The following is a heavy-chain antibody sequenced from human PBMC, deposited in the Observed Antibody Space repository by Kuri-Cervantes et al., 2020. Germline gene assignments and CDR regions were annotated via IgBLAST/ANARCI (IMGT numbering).Heavy chain of an antibody. D-gene: IGHD6-19*01. CDR1: GGSFSGYY. J-gene: IGHJ5*02. V-gene: IGHV4-34*01. CDR2: INHSGST. CDR3: ARGLYSSGWYGGGYWFDP. Sequence: SQTLSLTCAVYGGSFSGYYWSWIRQPPGKGLEWIGEINHSGSTNYNPSLKSRVTISVDTSKNQFSLKLSSVTAADTAVYYCARGLYSSGWYGGGYWFDPWGQGTLVTVSS.